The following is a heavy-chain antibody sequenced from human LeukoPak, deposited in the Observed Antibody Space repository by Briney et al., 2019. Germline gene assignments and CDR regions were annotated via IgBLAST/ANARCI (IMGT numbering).Heavy chain of an antibody. CDR1: GGSFSGYY. Sequence: SETLSLTCAVYGGSFSGYYWSWIRQPPGKGLEWIGEINHSGSTNYNPSLKSRVTISVDTSKNQFSLKLSSVTAADTAVYYCARLGSSGWLTVLDYWGQGTLVTVSS. J-gene: IGHJ4*02. V-gene: IGHV4-34*01. D-gene: IGHD6-19*01. CDR2: INHSGST. CDR3: ARLGSSGWLTVLDY.